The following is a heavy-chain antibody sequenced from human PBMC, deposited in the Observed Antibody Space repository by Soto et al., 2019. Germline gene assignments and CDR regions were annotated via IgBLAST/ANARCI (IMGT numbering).Heavy chain of an antibody. D-gene: IGHD6-19*01. CDR1: GFTFSSYW. Sequence: PVGSLRLSCAASGFTFSSYWMSWVRQAPGKGLEWVANIKQDGSEKYYVDSVKGRFTISRDNAKNSLYLQMNSLRAEDTALYYRAKAGSGWYYFDYWGQGTLVTVSS. CDR3: AKAGSGWYYFDY. CDR2: IKQDGSEK. V-gene: IGHV3-7*03. J-gene: IGHJ4*02.